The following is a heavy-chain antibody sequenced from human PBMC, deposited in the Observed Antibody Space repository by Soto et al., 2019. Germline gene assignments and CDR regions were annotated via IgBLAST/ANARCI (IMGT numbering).Heavy chain of an antibody. CDR3: ASRGGSAATPFDY. Sequence: QVQLQQWGAGLLKPSETLSLTCAVYGGSFSGYYWSWIRQPPGKGLEWIGEINHSGSTNYNPSLKSRVTLSVDTSKNQFSLKLSSVTAADTAVYYCASRGGSAATPFDYWGQGTLVTVSS. D-gene: IGHD1-26*01. V-gene: IGHV4-34*01. J-gene: IGHJ4*02. CDR1: GGSFSGYY. CDR2: INHSGST.